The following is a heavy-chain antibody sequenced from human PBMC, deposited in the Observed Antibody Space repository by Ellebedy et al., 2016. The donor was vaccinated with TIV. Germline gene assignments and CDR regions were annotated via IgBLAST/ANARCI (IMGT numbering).Heavy chain of an antibody. D-gene: IGHD2-21*01. J-gene: IGHJ4*02. CDR3: AHSWRDGCGVFDY. CDR1: GFSLSEIGVG. Sequence: SGPTLVXPTQTLTLTCTFSGFSLSEIGVGVGWIRQPPGRALEWLAFPHWNDVKRYRPSLWNRVSITKDTSKNQVVLTMTNMDPADTATYYCAHSWRDGCGVFDYWGQGLLVTVAS. V-gene: IGHV2-5*01. CDR2: PHWNDVK.